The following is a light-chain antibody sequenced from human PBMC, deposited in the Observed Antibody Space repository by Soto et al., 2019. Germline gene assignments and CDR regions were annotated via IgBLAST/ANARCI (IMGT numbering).Light chain of an antibody. J-gene: IGKJ1*01. CDR2: AAS. CDR3: QQYYSYPRT. CDR1: QSISGW. Sequence: EIKLTKSPATLSASFGDRVTINSRASQSISGWLAWYQQKPGKAPKLLIYAASTLQSGVPSRFSGSGSGTDFTLTISCLQSEDFATYYCQQYYSYPRTFGQGSKVDIK. V-gene: IGKV1-5*01.